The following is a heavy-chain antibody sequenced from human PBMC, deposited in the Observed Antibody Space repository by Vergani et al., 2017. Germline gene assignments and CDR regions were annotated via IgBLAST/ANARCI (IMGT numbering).Heavy chain of an antibody. CDR2: IYPGDSDT. CDR1: GYSFTSYW. D-gene: IGHD6-13*01. CDR3: ARRGRITAAADKSNWFDP. J-gene: IGHJ5*02. V-gene: IGHV5-51*03. Sequence: EVQLVPSGAEVKKPGESLKISCKGSGYSFTSYWIGWVRQMPGKGLEWMGIIYPGDSDTRYSPSFQGQVTISADKSISTAYLQWSSLKASDTAMYYCARRGRITAAADKSNWFDPWGQGTLVTVSS.